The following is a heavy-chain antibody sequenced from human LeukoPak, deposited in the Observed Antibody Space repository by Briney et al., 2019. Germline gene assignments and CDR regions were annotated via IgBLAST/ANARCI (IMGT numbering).Heavy chain of an antibody. Sequence: PGGSLRLSCAASGFTFSNAWMCWVRQAPGRGLEEVGRISRETDGGTADYAAPVKLRFTISRDDSTITLYLQMNSLKTEDTAVYYCITGFWGSGRYYSGVYWGQGTLVTVSS. CDR3: ITGFWGSGRYYSGVY. V-gene: IGHV3-15*01. CDR2: ISRETDGGTA. CDR1: GFTFSNAW. J-gene: IGHJ4*02. D-gene: IGHD3-10*01.